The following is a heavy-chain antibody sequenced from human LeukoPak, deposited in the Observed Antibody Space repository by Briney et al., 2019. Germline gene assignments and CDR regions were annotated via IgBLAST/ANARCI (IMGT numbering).Heavy chain of an antibody. CDR2: ISYDGSNK. D-gene: IGHD5-18*01. Sequence: GRSLRLSCAASGFTFSSYGMHWVRQAPGKGLEWVAVISYDGSNKYYADSVKGRFTISRDNSKNTLYLQMNSLRAEDTAVYYCAKLAPGIQLWFFDYWGQGTLVTVSS. CDR3: AKLAPGIQLWFFDY. J-gene: IGHJ4*02. V-gene: IGHV3-30*18. CDR1: GFTFSSYG.